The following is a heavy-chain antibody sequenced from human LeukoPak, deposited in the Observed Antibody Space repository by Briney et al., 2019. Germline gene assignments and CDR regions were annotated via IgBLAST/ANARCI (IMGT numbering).Heavy chain of an antibody. Sequence: GGSLRLSCAASGFTFSSYAMSWVRQAPGKGLEWDSAISGSGGSTYYADSVKGRFTISRDNSKNTLYLQMNSLRAEDTAVYYCAMGGPTISDYYGMDVWGQGTTVTVSS. J-gene: IGHJ6*02. CDR3: AMGGPTISDYYGMDV. CDR2: ISGSGGST. D-gene: IGHD3-3*01. CDR1: GFTFSSYA. V-gene: IGHV3-23*01.